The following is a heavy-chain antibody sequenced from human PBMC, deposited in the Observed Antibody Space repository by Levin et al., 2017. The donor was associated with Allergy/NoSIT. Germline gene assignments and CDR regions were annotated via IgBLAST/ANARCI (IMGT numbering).Heavy chain of an antibody. CDR2: ISSSSSYI. J-gene: IGHJ4*02. Sequence: GESLKISCAASGFTFSSYSMNWVRQAPGKGLEWVSSISSSSSYIYYADSVKGRFTISRDNAKNSLYLQMNSLRAEDTAVYYCARDSGSGWYECDYWGQGTLVTVSS. V-gene: IGHV3-21*01. CDR1: GFTFSSYS. D-gene: IGHD6-19*01. CDR3: ARDSGSGWYECDY.